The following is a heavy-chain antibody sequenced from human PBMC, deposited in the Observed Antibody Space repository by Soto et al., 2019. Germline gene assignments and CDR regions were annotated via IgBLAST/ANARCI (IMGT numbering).Heavy chain of an antibody. J-gene: IGHJ5*02. CDR3: ARGVRESPYTDNGFGP. Sequence: PSETLSLTCTVSGGSISSGGYYWSWLRQHPGKGLEWIGYIYYSGSTYYNPSLTSRVTIAVDTSKNQFSRMLGSVTAVYSAVYYCARGVRESPYTDNGFGPWGQGTLVTVSS. V-gene: IGHV4-31*03. CDR2: IYYSGST. CDR1: GGSISSGGYY. D-gene: IGHD3-10*01.